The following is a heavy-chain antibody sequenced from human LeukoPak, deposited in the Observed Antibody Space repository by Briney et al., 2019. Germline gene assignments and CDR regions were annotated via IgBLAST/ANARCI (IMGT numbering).Heavy chain of an antibody. J-gene: IGHJ3*01. CDR1: GFTFSSYS. Sequence: GGSLRLSCAASGFTFSSYSMNWVRQAPGKGLEWVSSIGGSSSSLYYAESVKGRFTISRDNARNSLYLQMNSLRAEDTAVYYCAKEAGQDYGALDAFDVWGQGTMVTVSS. V-gene: IGHV3-21*01. D-gene: IGHD4-17*01. CDR3: AKEAGQDYGALDAFDV. CDR2: IGGSSSSL.